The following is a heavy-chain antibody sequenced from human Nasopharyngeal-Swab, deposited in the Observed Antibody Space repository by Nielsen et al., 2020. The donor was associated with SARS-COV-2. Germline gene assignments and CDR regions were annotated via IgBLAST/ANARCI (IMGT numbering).Heavy chain of an antibody. V-gene: IGHV1-18*01. CDR3: ARDPRGPDY. CDR2: ISPYNGKT. CDR1: GHTFTTYG. D-gene: IGHD6-25*01. Sequence: ASVKVSCKASGHTFTTYGISWVRQAPGQGLEWMGWISPYNGKTKYAQKFQDRVTMTTDTSTSTAYMELRSLRSDDTAVYFCARDPRGPDYWGQGTLVTVSS. J-gene: IGHJ4*02.